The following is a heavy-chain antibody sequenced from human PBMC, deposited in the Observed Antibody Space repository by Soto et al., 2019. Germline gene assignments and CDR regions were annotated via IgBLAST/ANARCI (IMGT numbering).Heavy chain of an antibody. D-gene: IGHD3-10*01. CDR1: GGSISSGGYY. CDR3: ARADGSGNWFDP. Sequence: QVQLQESGPGLVKPSQTLSLTCTVSGGSISSGGYYWSWIRQHPGKGLEWIGYIYKTGSSYYNPSLESRVTITVDTPKNQFSLKLSSVTAADTAVYYCARADGSGNWFDPWGQGTLATVSS. J-gene: IGHJ5*02. V-gene: IGHV4-31*03. CDR2: IYKTGSS.